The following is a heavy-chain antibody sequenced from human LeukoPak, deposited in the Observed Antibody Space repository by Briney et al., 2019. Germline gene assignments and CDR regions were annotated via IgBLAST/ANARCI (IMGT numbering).Heavy chain of an antibody. CDR2: IIPIFGTA. CDR1: GGTFSSYA. J-gene: IGHJ4*02. CDR3: ASQPYYFDSSGYYDY. V-gene: IGHV1-69*06. D-gene: IGHD3-22*01. Sequence: ASVKVSCKASGGTFSSYAISWVRQAPGQGLEWMGGIIPIFGTANYAQKFQGRVTITADKSTSTAYMELSRLRSDDTAVYYCASQPYYFDSSGYYDYWGQGTLVTVSS.